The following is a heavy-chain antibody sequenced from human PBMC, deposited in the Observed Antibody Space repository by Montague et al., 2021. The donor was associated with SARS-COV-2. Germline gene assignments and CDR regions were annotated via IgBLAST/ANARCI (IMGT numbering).Heavy chain of an antibody. CDR2: ISWNSGSI. CDR1: GFTFDDYA. V-gene: IGHV3-9*01. Sequence: SLRLSCAASGFTFDDYAMHWVRQAPGKGLEWVSGISWNSGSIGYADSVKGRFTISRDNAKNSLYLQMNSLRAEDTALYYCAKSGSYTDYWGQGTLVTVSS. CDR3: AKSGSYTDY. D-gene: IGHD2-2*02. J-gene: IGHJ4*02.